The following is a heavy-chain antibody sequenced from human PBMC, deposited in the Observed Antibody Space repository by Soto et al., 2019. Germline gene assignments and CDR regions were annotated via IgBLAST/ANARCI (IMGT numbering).Heavy chain of an antibody. CDR1: GGTFSSYA. D-gene: IGHD3-16*02. V-gene: IGHV1-69*12. J-gene: IGHJ3*02. Sequence: QVQLVQSGAEVKKPGSSVKVSCKASGGTFSSYAISWVRQAPGQGLEWRGGIIPIFGTANYAQKFQGRVTITADESTSTAYMDLSSLRSEDTAVYYCASNTYDYVWGTYRRGAFHIWGQGTMVTVCS. CDR2: IIPIFGTA. CDR3: ASNTYDYVWGTYRRGAFHI.